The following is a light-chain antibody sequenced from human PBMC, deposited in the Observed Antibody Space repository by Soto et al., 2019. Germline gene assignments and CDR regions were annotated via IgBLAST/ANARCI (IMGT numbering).Light chain of an antibody. Sequence: DIQMTQSPSSLSASVGHRVTITCRASQTIGSYLNWYQQKTGKATEVLIYAASSLQSGVASGLSGSGSGTGFMHSITSLLPEDLSTSFCKPNFNMPWTVAQGTKVDSK. V-gene: IGKV1-39*01. CDR3: KPNFNMPWT. CDR2: AAS. CDR1: QTIGSY. J-gene: IGKJ1*01.